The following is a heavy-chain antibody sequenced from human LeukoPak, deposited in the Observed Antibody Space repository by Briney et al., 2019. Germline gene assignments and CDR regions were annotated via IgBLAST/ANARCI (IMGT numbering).Heavy chain of an antibody. V-gene: IGHV4-59*01. J-gene: IGHJ5*02. D-gene: IGHD3-22*01. CDR3: AREGNYYDSSGYSNWIDP. CDR1: GGSISSYY. CDR2: IYYSGST. Sequence: SETLSLTCTVSGGSISSYYWSWIRQPPGKGLEWIGYIYYSGSTNYNPSLKSRVTISVDTSKNQFSLKLSSVTAADTAVYYCAREGNYYDSSGYSNWIDPWGQGTLVTVSS.